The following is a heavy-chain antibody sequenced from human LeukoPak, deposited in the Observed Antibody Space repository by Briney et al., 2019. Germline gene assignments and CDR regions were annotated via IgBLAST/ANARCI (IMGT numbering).Heavy chain of an antibody. V-gene: IGHV1-24*01. D-gene: IGHD5-24*01. CDR1: GYTLTELS. CDR3: ATQIPTRYYYYYYMDV. CDR2: FDPEDGET. J-gene: IGHJ6*03. Sequence: ASVKVSCKVSGYTLTELSMHWVRQAPGKGLEWMGGFDPEDGETIYAQKFQGRVTMTEDTSTDTAYMELSSLRSEDTAVYYCATQIPTRYYYYYYMDVWGPGTTVTVSS.